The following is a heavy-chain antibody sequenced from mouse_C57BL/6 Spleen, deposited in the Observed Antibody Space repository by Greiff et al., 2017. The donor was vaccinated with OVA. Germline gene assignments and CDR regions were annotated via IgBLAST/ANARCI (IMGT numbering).Heavy chain of an antibody. Sequence: EVQVVESGGGLVKPGGSLKLSCAASGFTFSSYAMSWVRQTPEKRLEWVATISDGGSYTYYPDNVKGRFTISRDNAKNNLYLQMSHLKSEDTAMYYCARDRDYYGSSYGFDYWGQGTTLTVSS. J-gene: IGHJ2*01. D-gene: IGHD1-1*01. CDR1: GFTFSSYA. V-gene: IGHV5-4*01. CDR2: ISDGGSYT. CDR3: ARDRDYYGSSYGFDY.